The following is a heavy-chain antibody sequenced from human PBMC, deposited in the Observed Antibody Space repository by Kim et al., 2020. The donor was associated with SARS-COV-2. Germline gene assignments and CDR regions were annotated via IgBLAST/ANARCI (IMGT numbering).Heavy chain of an antibody. CDR2: IYYSGNT. CDR3: ARVAHEYGGFGAVGPVDA. V-gene: IGHV4-39*07. Sequence: SETLSLTCSDSGGTMSSRSYYGGRIRQPPGKGLEWIGSIYYSGNTYYNPSLKSRVTISVDTSKNQFSLNLTSVTAADTAVYFCARVAHEYGGFGAVGPVDAWGQATLVAVSS. CDR1: GGTMSSRSYY. D-gene: IGHD3-10*01. J-gene: IGHJ5*02.